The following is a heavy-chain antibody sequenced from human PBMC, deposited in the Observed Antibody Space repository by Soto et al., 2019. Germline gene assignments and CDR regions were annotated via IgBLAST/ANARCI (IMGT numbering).Heavy chain of an antibody. Sequence: SVKVSCKASGGTFSGYAISWVRQAPGQGLEWMGGIIPIFGTANYAQKFQGRVTITADESTSTAYMELSSLRSEDTAVYYCARESASSGYAFDIWGQGTMVTVSS. J-gene: IGHJ3*02. V-gene: IGHV1-69*13. D-gene: IGHD3-22*01. CDR2: IIPIFGTA. CDR1: GGTFSGYA. CDR3: ARESASSGYAFDI.